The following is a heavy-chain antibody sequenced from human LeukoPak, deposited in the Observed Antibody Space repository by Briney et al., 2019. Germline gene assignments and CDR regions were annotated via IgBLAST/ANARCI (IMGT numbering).Heavy chain of an antibody. D-gene: IGHD3-22*01. CDR1: GITLSNYG. J-gene: IGHJ4*02. V-gene: IGHV3-23*01. Sequence: PTGGSLRLSCAVSGITLSNYGMSWVRQAPGKGLEWVAGISDSGSSTHYADSVKGRFTVSRGNPKNTLYLQMKSLRAEDTAVYFCAKRGVVIRVILVGFHKEAYYFDSWGQGALVTVSS. CDR3: AKRGVVIRVILVGFHKEAYYFDS. CDR2: ISDSGSST.